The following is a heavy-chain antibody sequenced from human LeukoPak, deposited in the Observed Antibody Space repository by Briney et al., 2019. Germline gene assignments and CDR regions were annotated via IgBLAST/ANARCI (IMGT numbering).Heavy chain of an antibody. CDR1: GYSISSGYY. Sequence: SETLSLTCTVSGYSISSGYYWGWIRPPPGKGLEWIGSIYHNESTYYNPSLKSRVTISVDTSKNQFSLKLSSVTAADTAVYYCARGGIVGPQGFDPWGQGTLVTVSS. J-gene: IGHJ5*02. CDR2: IYHNEST. D-gene: IGHD1-26*01. CDR3: ARGGIVGPQGFDP. V-gene: IGHV4-38-2*02.